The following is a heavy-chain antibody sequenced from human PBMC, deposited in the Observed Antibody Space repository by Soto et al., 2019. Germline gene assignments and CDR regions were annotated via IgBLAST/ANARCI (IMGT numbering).Heavy chain of an antibody. J-gene: IGHJ4*02. CDR2: IYYSGTT. CDR1: GDSVSNENYY. CDR3: ARSQRGRTAFTFDY. Sequence: SETLSLACAVSGDSVSNENYYWSWIRQPPGKGLEWIGYIYYSGTTNYNSYLKSRLTLSVDMSKNQFSLKLTSVTAADTAVYFCARSQRGRTAFTFDYWGQGALVTVSS. D-gene: IGHD3-16*01. V-gene: IGHV4-61*01.